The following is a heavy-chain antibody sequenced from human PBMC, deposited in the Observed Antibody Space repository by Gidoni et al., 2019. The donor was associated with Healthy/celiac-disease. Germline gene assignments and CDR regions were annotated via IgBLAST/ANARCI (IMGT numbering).Heavy chain of an antibody. D-gene: IGHD3-10*01. Sequence: QVQLQQWRAGLLKPSETLSLTSAVYGGSFSGYYWSWIRQPPGKGLEWIGEINHSGSTNYNPSLKSRVTISVDTSKNQFSLKLSSVTAADTAVYYCARGGEQPNFDYWGQGTLVTVSS. V-gene: IGHV4-34*01. J-gene: IGHJ4*02. CDR1: GGSFSGYY. CDR2: INHSGST. CDR3: ARGGEQPNFDY.